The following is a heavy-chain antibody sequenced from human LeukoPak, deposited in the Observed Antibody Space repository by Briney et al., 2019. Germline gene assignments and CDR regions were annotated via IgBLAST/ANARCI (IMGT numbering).Heavy chain of an antibody. CDR2: INPNSGGT. Sequence: ASVKLSCKASGYTFTGYYIHWVRQVPGQGLEWIGWINPNSGGTNYAQKFQGRVTMTRDTSISTAYMELSSLRSDDTAVYYCATLYCSSTSCSIGKGDYWGQGTLVTVSS. D-gene: IGHD2-2*01. V-gene: IGHV1-2*02. J-gene: IGHJ4*02. CDR3: ATLYCSSTSCSIGKGDY. CDR1: GYTFTGYY.